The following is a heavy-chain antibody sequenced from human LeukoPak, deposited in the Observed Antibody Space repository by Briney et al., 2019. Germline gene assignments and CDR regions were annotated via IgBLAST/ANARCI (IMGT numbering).Heavy chain of an antibody. Sequence: GGSLRLSCAASGFTFSSYSMNWVRQAPGKGLEWVSYISSSSGTIYYADSAKGRFTISRDNAKSSLYLQMNSLRDEDTAVYYCARDDFGNDETLGVYWGQGTLVTVSS. D-gene: IGHD1-1*01. CDR3: ARDDFGNDETLGVY. CDR1: GFTFSSYS. J-gene: IGHJ4*02. V-gene: IGHV3-48*02. CDR2: ISSSSGTI.